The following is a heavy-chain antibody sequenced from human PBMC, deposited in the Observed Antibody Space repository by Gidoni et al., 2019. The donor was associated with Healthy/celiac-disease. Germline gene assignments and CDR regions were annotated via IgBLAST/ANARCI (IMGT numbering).Heavy chain of an antibody. J-gene: IGHJ6*03. CDR1: GFPFSSYA. CDR2: ISSNGGST. V-gene: IGHV3-64D*06. Sequence: EVQLVESGGGLVHPGRSLSLSCSASGFPFSSYAMHWVRQAPGKGLEYVSAISSNGGSTYYADSVKGRFTISRDNSKNTLYLQMSSLRAEDTAVYYCVKEHQQLSYYYYMDVWGKGTTVTVSS. CDR3: VKEHQQLSYYYYMDV. D-gene: IGHD6-13*01.